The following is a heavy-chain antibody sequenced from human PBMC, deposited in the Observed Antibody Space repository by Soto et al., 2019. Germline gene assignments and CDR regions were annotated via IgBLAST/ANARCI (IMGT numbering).Heavy chain of an antibody. Sequence: GGSLRLSCAASGFTFSNFWISWVRQAPGKGLEWVANIKQDGSEKNYVDSVKGRFIISRDNAKSSLSLQMNSLRAEDTAVYYCATNTVTKVDDYWGQGTLVTVSS. CDR1: GFTFSNFW. CDR2: IKQDGSEK. D-gene: IGHD4-17*01. J-gene: IGHJ4*02. CDR3: ATNTVTKVDDY. V-gene: IGHV3-7*03.